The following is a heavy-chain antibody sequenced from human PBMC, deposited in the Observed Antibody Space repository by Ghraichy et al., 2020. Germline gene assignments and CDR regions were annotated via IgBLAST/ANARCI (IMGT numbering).Heavy chain of an antibody. Sequence: GGSLRLSCAASGFSFSNFGMNWVRQAPGKGLEWISYISRSGSTKYYADSMKGRFTISRDNAQTSLYLQVDSLRAEDTAVYYCARVAPGIATTGTWGDYNGMDVWGQGTTVTVSS. D-gene: IGHD6-13*01. CDR2: ISRSGSTK. CDR3: ARVAPGIATTGTWGDYNGMDV. J-gene: IGHJ6*02. CDR1: GFSFSNFG. V-gene: IGHV3-48*01.